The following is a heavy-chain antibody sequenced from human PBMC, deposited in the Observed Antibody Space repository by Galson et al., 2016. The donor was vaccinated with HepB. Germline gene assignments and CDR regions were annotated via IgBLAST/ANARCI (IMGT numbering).Heavy chain of an antibody. CDR2: ISGSGGRT. J-gene: IGHJ6*02. D-gene: IGHD3-10*01. V-gene: IGHV3-23*01. CDR1: GFTFSSYP. CDR3: AKDSSGRKVFTMVRELSSMDV. Sequence: SLRLSCAASGFTFSSYPMSWVRQAPGKGLEWVSGISGSGGRTYYADTVKGRVTISRDNSKNTLYLQMNSLRAEDTAVYYCAKDSSGRKVFTMVRELSSMDVWGQGTTVTVSS.